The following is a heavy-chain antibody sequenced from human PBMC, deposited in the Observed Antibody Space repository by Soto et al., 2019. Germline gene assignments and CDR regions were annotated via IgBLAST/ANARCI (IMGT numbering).Heavy chain of an antibody. D-gene: IGHD3-22*01. CDR1: GGSISDSDW. J-gene: IGHJ4*02. CDR3: ARFRRGLYYFDY. Sequence: PSETLSLTCVVSGGSISDSDWWSWVRQPPGKGLEWIGEIFHSGSTNYNPSLKSRVTMSVDKSKNQFSLKLNSVTAADTAVYYCARFRRGLYYFDYWGQGTLVTVSS. V-gene: IGHV4-4*02. CDR2: IFHSGST.